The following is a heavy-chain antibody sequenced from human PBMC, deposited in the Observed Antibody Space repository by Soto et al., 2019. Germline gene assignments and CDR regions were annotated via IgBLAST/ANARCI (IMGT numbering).Heavy chain of an antibody. D-gene: IGHD4-17*01. CDR2: IYYSGST. CDR3: ASGDYVFLDY. V-gene: IGHV4-30-4*01. J-gene: IGHJ4*02. CDR1: GGSLNSGDSY. Sequence: QVQLQESGPGLVKPSQTLSLTCTVSGGSLNSGDSYWSWIRQPPGKGLEWIGYIYYSGSTSYNPSLNSRVTISVDTSTNQYSLKLSSVTAADTAVYYCASGDYVFLDYWGQGTLVTVSS.